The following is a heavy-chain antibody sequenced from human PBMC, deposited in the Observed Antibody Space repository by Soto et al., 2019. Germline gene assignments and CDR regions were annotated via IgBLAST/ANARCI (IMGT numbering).Heavy chain of an antibody. CDR3: AKEATNINNFDY. V-gene: IGHV3-48*03. D-gene: IGHD1-26*01. CDR1: GFIFDNYE. J-gene: IGHJ4*02. Sequence: PGGSLRLSCAASGFIFDNYEMNWVRQAPRKGLEWLSYISSSGSMTYYADSVKGRFTISRDNAKNSLYLQMNSLRAEDTAVYYCAKEATNINNFDYWGQGTLVTVSS. CDR2: ISSSGSMT.